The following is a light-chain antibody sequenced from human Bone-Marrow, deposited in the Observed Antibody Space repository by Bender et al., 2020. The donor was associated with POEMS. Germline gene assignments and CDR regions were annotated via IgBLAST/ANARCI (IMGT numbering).Light chain of an antibody. Sequence: QAVVTQEPSLTVSPGGTVTLTCGSSTGAVTSGHYPYWFQQKPGQAPRTLIYDTSNKHSWTPARFSGSLLGGKAALTLSGAQPEDEADYYCLLTYSDSSLVFGGGTKLTVL. V-gene: IGLV7-46*01. CDR2: DTS. J-gene: IGLJ3*02. CDR3: LLTYSDSSLV. CDR1: TGAVTSGHY.